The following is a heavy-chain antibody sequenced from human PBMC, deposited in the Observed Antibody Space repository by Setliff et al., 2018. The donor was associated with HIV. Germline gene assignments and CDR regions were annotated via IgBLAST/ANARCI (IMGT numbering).Heavy chain of an antibody. CDR1: GYTFSRYA. CDR2: INAGNGNT. Sequence: ASVKVSCKASGYTFSRYAMHWVRQAPGQRLEWMGWINAGNGNTKYSQKLQGRVTFTRDTFASTAYMELSSLRSEDTAVYYCARPVGAMGFDPWGQGTLVTVSS. CDR3: ARPVGAMGFDP. J-gene: IGHJ5*02. D-gene: IGHD1-26*01. V-gene: IGHV1-3*01.